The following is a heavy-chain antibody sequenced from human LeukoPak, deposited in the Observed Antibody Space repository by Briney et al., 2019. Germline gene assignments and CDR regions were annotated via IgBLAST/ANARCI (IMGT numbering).Heavy chain of an antibody. J-gene: IGHJ4*02. CDR3: AREGRSIAARDFDY. D-gene: IGHD6-6*01. CDR1: GFTFSDYY. CDR2: ISSSSSYI. V-gene: IGHV3-21*01. Sequence: GGSLRLSCAASGFTFSDYYMNWVRQAPGKGLEWVSSISSSSSYIYYADSVKGRFTISRDNAKNSLYLQMNSLRAEDTAVYYCAREGRSIAARDFDYWGQGTLVTVSS.